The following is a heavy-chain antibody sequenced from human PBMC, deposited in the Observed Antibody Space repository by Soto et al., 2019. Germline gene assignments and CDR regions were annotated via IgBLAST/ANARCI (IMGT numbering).Heavy chain of an antibody. J-gene: IGHJ6*03. V-gene: IGHV3-13*01. D-gene: IGHD6-6*01. Sequence: GGSLRLSCAASGFTFSSYDMHWVRQATGKGLEWVSAIGTAGDTYYPGSVKGRFTISRENAKNSLYLQMNSLRAGDTAVHYCARVGKQLEYSSSSGSAPIHPDVYYYYYYMDVWGKGTTVTVSS. CDR3: ARVGKQLEYSSSSGSAPIHPDVYYYYYYMDV. CDR2: IGTAGDT. CDR1: GFTFSSYD.